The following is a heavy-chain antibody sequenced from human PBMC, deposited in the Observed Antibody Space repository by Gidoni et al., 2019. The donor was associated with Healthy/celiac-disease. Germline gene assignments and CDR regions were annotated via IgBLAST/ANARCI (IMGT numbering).Heavy chain of an antibody. J-gene: IGHJ4*02. CDR2: INHSGST. V-gene: IGHV4-34*01. CDR3: ARGSTPSGY. CDR1: GGSFSGYY. Sequence: QVQLQQWGAGLLKPSEPMSLTCAVYGGSFSGYYWSWIRQPPGKGLEWIGEINHSGSTNYNPSLKSRVTISVDTSKNQFSLKLSSVTAADTAVYYCARGSTPSGYWGQGTLVTVSS. D-gene: IGHD1-26*01.